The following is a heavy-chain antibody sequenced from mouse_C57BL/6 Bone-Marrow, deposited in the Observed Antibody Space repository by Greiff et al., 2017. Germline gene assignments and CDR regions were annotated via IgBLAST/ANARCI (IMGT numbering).Heavy chain of an antibody. CDR1: GFNIKNTY. D-gene: IGHD2-3*01. CDR3: ARSIYDGYYWFAY. CDR2: IDPANGNT. Sequence: EVQVVESVAELVRPGASVKLSCTASGFNIKNTYMHWVKQRPEQGLEWIGRIDPANGNTKYAPKFQGKATFTADTSSNTAYMQLSSLTTEDSAIYYCARSIYDGYYWFAYWGQGTLVTVSA. V-gene: IGHV14-3*01. J-gene: IGHJ3*01.